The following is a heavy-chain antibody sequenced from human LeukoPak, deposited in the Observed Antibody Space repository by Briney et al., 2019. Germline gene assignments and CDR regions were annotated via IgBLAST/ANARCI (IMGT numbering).Heavy chain of an antibody. CDR2: ISWNSDSI. Sequence: GGSLRLSCAASGFTFDDYAMHWVRQAPGKGLEWVSGISWNSDSIGYADSVKGRFTISRDNAKNSLYLQMSSLRAEDTALYYCAKDIAGSGSFDYWGQGTLVTVSS. J-gene: IGHJ4*02. CDR3: AKDIAGSGSFDY. CDR1: GFTFDDYA. V-gene: IGHV3-9*01. D-gene: IGHD6-19*01.